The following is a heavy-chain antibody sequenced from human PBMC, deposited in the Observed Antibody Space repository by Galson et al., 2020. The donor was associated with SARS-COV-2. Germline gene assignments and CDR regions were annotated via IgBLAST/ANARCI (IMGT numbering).Heavy chain of an antibody. CDR3: ARDPSSSWYCWFDP. V-gene: IGHV1-2*02. CDR1: RYTFTGYY. Sequence: ASVKVSCKASRYTFTGYYMHWVRQPPGQGLEWMGWINPTSGGTNYAQKLQGRVTMTRDTSISTAYMELSRLRSDDTAVYYCARDPSSSWYCWFDPWGQGTLVTVSS. CDR2: INPTSGGT. D-gene: IGHD6-13*01. J-gene: IGHJ5*02.